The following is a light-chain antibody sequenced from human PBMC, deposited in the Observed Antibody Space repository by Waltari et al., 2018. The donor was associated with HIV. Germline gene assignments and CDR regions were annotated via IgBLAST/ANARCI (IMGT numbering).Light chain of an antibody. Sequence: QSVLTQPPSVSGAPGQMVPISCPGRSPNPGAGSAVHWYQQLPGTAPKLLIYATTNRPSGVPDRFFGSRSGTSASLAITGLQAEDEADYYCQSYDSGLSGSTVFGGGTKLTVL. CDR1: SPNPGAGSA. J-gene: IGLJ2*01. V-gene: IGLV1-40*01. CDR3: QSYDSGLSGSTV. CDR2: ATT.